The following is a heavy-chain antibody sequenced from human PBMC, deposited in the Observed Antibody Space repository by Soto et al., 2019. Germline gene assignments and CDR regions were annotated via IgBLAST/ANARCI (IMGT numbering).Heavy chain of an antibody. CDR3: ARDPHYSSSYYYYSYGMDV. CDR2: IKPSGGST. V-gene: IGHV1-46*01. Sequence: ASVKFSCKASGYTFTSYYMHWVREAPGQGLEWMGIIKPSGGSTSYAQKFQGRVTMTRDTSTSTVYMELSSLRSEDTALYYCARDPHYSSSYYYYSYGMDVWGQGTKFTVSS. J-gene: IGHJ6*02. D-gene: IGHD6-6*01. CDR1: GYTFTSYY.